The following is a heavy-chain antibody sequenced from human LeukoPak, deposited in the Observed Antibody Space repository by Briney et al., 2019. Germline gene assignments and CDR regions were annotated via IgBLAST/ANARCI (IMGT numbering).Heavy chain of an antibody. D-gene: IGHD4-23*01. Sequence: ASVKVSPKPSGYTLTSNGITWVRQAPRQRIEWTGWISAYNGNANFALTLQGRVTMTPATSTCTAYMDLRSLKSDDTAVYFCARVRYGGNSDRSWRGWWYFDLWGRGTLVTVSS. CDR2: ISAYNGNA. CDR1: GYTLTSNG. CDR3: ARVRYGGNSDRSWRGWWYFDL. V-gene: IGHV1-18*01. J-gene: IGHJ2*01.